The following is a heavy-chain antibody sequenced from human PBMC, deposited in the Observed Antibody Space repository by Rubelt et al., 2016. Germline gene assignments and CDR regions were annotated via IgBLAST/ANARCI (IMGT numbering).Heavy chain of an antibody. CDR2: IYYSGST. CDR1: GGSISSYY. Sequence: QLQLQESGPGLVKPSETLSLTCTVSGGSISSYYWSWIRQPPGKGLEWIGYIYYSGSTNYNPSLKSRVPISVDTSKNQVSLKLSSVAAADTAVYYCARMNCSGGSCYSYYYYGMDVWGQGTTVTVSS. V-gene: IGHV4-59*01. D-gene: IGHD2-15*01. CDR3: ARMNCSGGSCYSYYYYGMDV. J-gene: IGHJ6*02.